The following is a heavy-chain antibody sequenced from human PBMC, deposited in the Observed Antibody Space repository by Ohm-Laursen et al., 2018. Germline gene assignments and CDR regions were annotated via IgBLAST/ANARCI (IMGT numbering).Heavy chain of an antibody. V-gene: IGHV3-30*18. Sequence: SLRLSCAASGFTFSSYAMNWVRQAPGKGLEWVAVISYDGSNKYYADSVKGRFTISRDNSKNTLYLQMNSLRAEDTAVYYCAKAVSSGWYRAWTYYYGMDVWGQGTTVTVSS. CDR3: AKAVSSGWYRAWTYYYGMDV. CDR2: ISYDGSNK. D-gene: IGHD6-19*01. CDR1: GFTFSSYA. J-gene: IGHJ6*02.